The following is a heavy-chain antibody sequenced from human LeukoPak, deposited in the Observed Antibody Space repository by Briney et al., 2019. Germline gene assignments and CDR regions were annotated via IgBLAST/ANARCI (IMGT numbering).Heavy chain of an antibody. D-gene: IGHD2-21*01. V-gene: IGHV3-23*01. Sequence: GGSLRLSCAASGFTFSSYAMSWVRQAPGKGLEWVSSIGSDNKPHYSESVKGRFAISRDNSKNTLFLQLHNLRVEDTALYYCARDLHYYVVMSVWGQGTTVTVSS. CDR2: IGSDNKP. J-gene: IGHJ6*02. CDR3: ARDLHYYVVMSV. CDR1: GFTFSSYA.